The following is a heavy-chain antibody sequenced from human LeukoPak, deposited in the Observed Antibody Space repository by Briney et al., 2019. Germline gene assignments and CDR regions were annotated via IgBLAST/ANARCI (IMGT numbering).Heavy chain of an antibody. CDR1: GGSISSYY. V-gene: IGHV4-59*01. CDR2: IYYSGST. D-gene: IGHD5-18*01. J-gene: IGHJ2*01. Sequence: SETLSLTCTVSGGSISSYYWSWIRQPPGKGLEWIGYIYYSGSTNYNPSLKSRVTISVDTSKNQFSLKLSSVTAADTAVYYCASSPVDTAIGWYFDLWGRGTLVTVSS. CDR3: ASSPVDTAIGWYFDL.